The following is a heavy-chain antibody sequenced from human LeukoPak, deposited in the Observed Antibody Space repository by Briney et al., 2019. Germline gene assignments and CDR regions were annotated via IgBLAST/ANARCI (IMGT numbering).Heavy chain of an antibody. CDR1: GGSISSYY. D-gene: IGHD2-15*01. J-gene: IGHJ6*03. V-gene: IGHV4-59*01. CDR3: ARVRCSGGSCPYYYYYYYMDV. Sequence: SETLSLTCTVSGGSISSYYWNWIRQPPGKGLEWIGYIYYSGTTNYNPSLKSRVSMSVDTSKNQFSLKLSSVTAADTAVYYCARVRCSGGSCPYYYYYYYMDVWGKGTTVTVSS. CDR2: IYYSGTT.